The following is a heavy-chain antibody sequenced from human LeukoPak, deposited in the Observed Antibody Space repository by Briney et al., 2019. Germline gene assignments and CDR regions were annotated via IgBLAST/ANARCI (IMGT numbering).Heavy chain of an antibody. CDR1: GFTFSGYP. V-gene: IGHV3-23*01. CDR3: AKELRPNDY. D-gene: IGHD3-16*01. Sequence: PGKSLRLSCAASGFTFSGYPIHWVRQAPGKGLEWVSSISGSGGDTFYADSVRGRFIISRDDSKSTLYLQMNSLRAEDTAIYYCAKELRPNDYWGQGTLVTVSS. J-gene: IGHJ4*02. CDR2: ISGSGGDT.